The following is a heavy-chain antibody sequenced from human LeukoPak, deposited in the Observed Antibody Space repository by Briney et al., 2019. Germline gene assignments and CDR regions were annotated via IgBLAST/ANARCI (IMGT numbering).Heavy chain of an antibody. Sequence: PSETLSLTCTVSGGSINYYYWSWIRQPPGKGLEYIGYIYSSGSTNYNPSLKSRVTMSVDTSKNQFSLKLSSVTAADTAVYYCARDSRYSDTSGYYYSHYYMDVWGKGTTVTVS. D-gene: IGHD3-22*01. CDR2: IYSSGST. J-gene: IGHJ6*03. CDR1: GGSINYYY. V-gene: IGHV4-59*01. CDR3: ARDSRYSDTSGYYYSHYYMDV.